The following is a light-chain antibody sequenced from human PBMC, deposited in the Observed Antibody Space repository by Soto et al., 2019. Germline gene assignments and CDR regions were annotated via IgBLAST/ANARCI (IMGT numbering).Light chain of an antibody. J-gene: IGKJ4*01. CDR3: QQRSNWPQIT. CDR2: DAS. CDR1: QSVSKY. Sequence: EIVLTQSPATLSLSPGERATLSCRASQSVSKYLAWYQQKPGQAPRLLIHDASNRATGIPARFSGSGSGTDFTLTISSLEHEDFGAYYCQQRSNWPQITFGGGTKVEIK. V-gene: IGKV3-11*01.